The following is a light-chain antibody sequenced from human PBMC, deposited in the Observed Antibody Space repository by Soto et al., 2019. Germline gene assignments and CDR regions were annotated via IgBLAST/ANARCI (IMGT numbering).Light chain of an antibody. CDR2: KVS. V-gene: IGKV1-5*03. CDR3: QQYNDYPWT. CDR1: QSLNRW. Sequence: DFQMTQSPFTLSASVGDTVTITCRASQSLNRWLAWYQQKPGKAPRLLMYKVSSLESGVPSRFSGYGSGTEFTLTITSLQPDDFATYYCQQYNDYPWTFGQGTKVEMK. J-gene: IGKJ1*01.